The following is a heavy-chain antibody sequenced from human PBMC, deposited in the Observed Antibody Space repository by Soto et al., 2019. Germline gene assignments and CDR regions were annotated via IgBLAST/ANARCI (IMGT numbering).Heavy chain of an antibody. Sequence: SETLSLTCTVSGGSISSGDYYWSWIRQPPGKGLEWIGYIYYSGSTYYNPSLKSRVTISEDTSKNQFSLKLSSVTAADTAVYYCARDQMAGAAAALFDPWGQATLVTVSS. D-gene: IGHD6-13*01. CDR2: IYYSGST. CDR3: ARDQMAGAAAALFDP. CDR1: GGSISSGDYY. J-gene: IGHJ5*02. V-gene: IGHV4-30-4*01.